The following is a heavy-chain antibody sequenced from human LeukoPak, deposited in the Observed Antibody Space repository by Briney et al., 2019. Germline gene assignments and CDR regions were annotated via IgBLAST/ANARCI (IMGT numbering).Heavy chain of an antibody. Sequence: GASVKVSCKASGGTFSSYAISWVRQAPGQGLEWMGRIIPILGIANYAQKFQGRVTITADKSTSTAYMELSSLRSEDTAMYYCARLYSTHYRSFDYWGQGTLATVSS. D-gene: IGHD5-18*01. V-gene: IGHV1-69*04. J-gene: IGHJ4*02. CDR3: ARLYSTHYRSFDY. CDR1: GGTFSSYA. CDR2: IIPILGIA.